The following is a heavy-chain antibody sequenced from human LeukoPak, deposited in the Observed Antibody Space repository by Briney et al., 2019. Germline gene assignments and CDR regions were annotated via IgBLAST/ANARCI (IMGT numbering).Heavy chain of an antibody. CDR1: GYSISSGYY. CDR2: IYHSGST. J-gene: IGHJ4*02. V-gene: IGHV4-38-2*01. CDR3: ARGEYSSGWYIDY. D-gene: IGHD6-19*01. Sequence: SETLSLTCAVSGYSISSGYYWGWIRPPPGKGLEWIGTIYHSGSTYYNPSPKSRVTISVDTSKNQFSLKLSSVTAADTAVYYCARGEYSSGWYIDYWGQGTLVTVSS.